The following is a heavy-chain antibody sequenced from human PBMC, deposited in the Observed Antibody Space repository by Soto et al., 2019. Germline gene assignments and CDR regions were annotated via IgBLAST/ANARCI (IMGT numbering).Heavy chain of an antibody. J-gene: IGHJ4*02. CDR2: IYYSGST. CDR3: ARKKRGVRGVRYYFDY. Sequence: PSETLSLTCTVSGGSISSSSYYWGWIRQPPGKGLEWIGSIYYSGSTYYNPSLKSRVTISVDTSKNQFSLKLSSVTAADTAVYYCARKKRGVRGVRYYFDYWGQGTLVTVSS. V-gene: IGHV4-39*01. D-gene: IGHD3-10*01. CDR1: GGSISSSSYY.